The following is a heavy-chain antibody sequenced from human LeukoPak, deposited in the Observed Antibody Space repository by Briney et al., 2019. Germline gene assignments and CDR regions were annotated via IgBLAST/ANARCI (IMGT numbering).Heavy chain of an antibody. CDR1: GFSFDDYT. D-gene: IGHD6-13*01. CDR2: ISWDGGST. CDR3: AKDNSASWPYYLDS. Sequence: GGSLRLSCAASGFSFDDYTMHWVRQTPGKGLEWVSFISWDGGSTYYADSVKGRFTISRDNSRNSLYLQMNSLRTEDSALYYCAKDNSASWPYYLDSWGQGTLVTVSS. V-gene: IGHV3-43*01. J-gene: IGHJ4*02.